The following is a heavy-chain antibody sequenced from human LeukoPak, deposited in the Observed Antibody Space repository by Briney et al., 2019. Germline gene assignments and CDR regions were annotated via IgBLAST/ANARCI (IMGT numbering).Heavy chain of an antibody. V-gene: IGHV5-10-1*01. J-gene: IGHJ4*02. CDR1: GYNFTNYW. CDR2: IDPSDSYN. Sequence: GESLKISCKGSGYNFTNYWISWVRQMPGKGLEWMGTIDPSDSYNNYSPSFQGHVTISADKSISTAYLQWSSLKASDTAMYYCARQGGYGVSDYWGQGTLVTVSS. CDR3: ARQGGYGVSDY. D-gene: IGHD5-12*01.